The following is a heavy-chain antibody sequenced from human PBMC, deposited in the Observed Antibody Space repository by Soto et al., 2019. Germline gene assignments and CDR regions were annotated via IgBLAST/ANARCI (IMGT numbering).Heavy chain of an antibody. CDR1: GYTFTSYG. CDR3: ARIPPPLLFTSDY. V-gene: IGHV1-18*01. J-gene: IGHJ4*02. CDR2: ISAYNGNT. Sequence: QVQLVQSGAEVKKPGASVKVSCKASGYTFTSYGISWVRQAPGQGLAWMGWISAYNGNTNYAQKLKGSVTITTDTRTSTAAMELRSLIPDDPAVYYCARIPPPLLFTSDYWGQGTLVTVSS. D-gene: IGHD2-8*02.